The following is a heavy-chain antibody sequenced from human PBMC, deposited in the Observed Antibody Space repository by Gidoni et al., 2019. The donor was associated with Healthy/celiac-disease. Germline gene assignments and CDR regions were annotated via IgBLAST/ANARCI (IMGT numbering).Heavy chain of an antibody. V-gene: IGHV3-33*01. J-gene: IGHJ6*02. CDR3: ARDPRGSSYGMDV. CDR1: GFTFRSCG. D-gene: IGHD2-2*01. CDR2: IWDDGSNK. Sequence: QVQLVESGGGVVQPGRSLRLSCAASGFTFRSCGMHWVRQDPGKGREWVAVIWDDGSNKYYADSVKGRFTISRDNSKNTLYLQMNSLRAEDTAVYYCARDPRGSSYGMDVWGQGTTVTVSS.